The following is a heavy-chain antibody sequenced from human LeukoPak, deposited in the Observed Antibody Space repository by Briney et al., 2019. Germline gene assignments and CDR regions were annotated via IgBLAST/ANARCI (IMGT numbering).Heavy chain of an antibody. D-gene: IGHD2-15*01. CDR3: ARRSSGGSSDY. Sequence: ASVKVSCKASGYTFISYGFTWARQAPGQGLEWMGWISVHNGNTKYAQKLQGRVTMTTDTSTSTAYMELRSLRSDDTAVYYCARRSSGGSSDYWGQGTLVTVSS. J-gene: IGHJ4*02. CDR1: GYTFISYG. V-gene: IGHV1-18*04. CDR2: ISVHNGNT.